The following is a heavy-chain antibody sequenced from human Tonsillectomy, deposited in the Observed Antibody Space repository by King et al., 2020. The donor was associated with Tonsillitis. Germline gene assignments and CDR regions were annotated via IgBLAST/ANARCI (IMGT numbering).Heavy chain of an antibody. V-gene: IGHV1-69*01. CDR1: GGTFSSYT. CDR2: IIPIFGTA. D-gene: IGHD6-6*01. CDR3: AMYSSSFRIDY. J-gene: IGHJ4*02. Sequence: VQLVESGAEVKKPGSSVMVSCKASGGTFSSYTINWVRQAPGQGLEWMGGIIPIFGTANCAQKFQGRVTITADESTSTAYMAVSSLRSEDTAVYYCAMYSSSFRIDYWGQGTPVTVSS.